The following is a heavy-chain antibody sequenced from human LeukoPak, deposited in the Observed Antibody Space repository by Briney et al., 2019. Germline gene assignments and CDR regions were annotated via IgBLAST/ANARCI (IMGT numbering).Heavy chain of an antibody. J-gene: IGHJ4*02. V-gene: IGHV4-31*03. CDR2: IYYSGST. CDR3: ARLVEYYYDSSGYYFGYFDY. CDR1: GGSISSGGYY. D-gene: IGHD3-22*01. Sequence: PSETLSLTCTVSGGSISSGGYYWSWIRQHPGKGLEWIGYIYYSGSTYYNPSLKSRVTISVDTSKNQFSLKLSSVTAADTAVYYCARLVEYYYDSSGYYFGYFDYWGQGTLVTVSS.